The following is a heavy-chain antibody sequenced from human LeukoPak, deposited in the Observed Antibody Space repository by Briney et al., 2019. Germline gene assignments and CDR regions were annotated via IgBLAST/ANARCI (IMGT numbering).Heavy chain of an antibody. V-gene: IGHV1-69*05. D-gene: IGHD4-17*01. CDR2: IMPLFGAA. CDR1: GGTFNNSA. CDR3: ARDVHGDYGSGWFDP. Sequence: SVKVSCKTSGGTFNNSAISWVRQAPGQGLEWLGGIMPLFGAAGYAQKFQGRVTITKDESTRTVYLELTSLTSDDAAVYYCARDVHGDYGSGWFDPWGQGTLVTVSS. J-gene: IGHJ5*02.